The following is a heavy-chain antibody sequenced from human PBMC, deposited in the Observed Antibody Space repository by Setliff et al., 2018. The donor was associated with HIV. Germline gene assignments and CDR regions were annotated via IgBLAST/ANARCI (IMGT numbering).Heavy chain of an antibody. CDR3: ARDMYTGWYKNYYYGMDV. CDR2: INWNSGTI. CDR1: GFTFDDYA. D-gene: IGHD6-19*01. Sequence: GGSLRLSCAASGFTFDDYAMHWVRQAPGKGPEWVSGINWNSGTIVYADSVKGRFTISRDNAKNSLYLQMNSLRAEDTALYYCARDMYTGWYKNYYYGMDVWGQGTTVTVSS. J-gene: IGHJ6*02. V-gene: IGHV3-9*01.